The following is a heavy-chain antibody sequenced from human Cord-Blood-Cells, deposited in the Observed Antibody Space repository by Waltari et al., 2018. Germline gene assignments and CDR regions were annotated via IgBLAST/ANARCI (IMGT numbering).Heavy chain of an antibody. CDR3: ARGNIVVVPAAESYWYFDL. V-gene: IGHV4-59*01. CDR1: GGSLSSYY. D-gene: IGHD2-2*01. CDR2: IYYSGST. J-gene: IGHJ2*01. Sequence: QVQLQESGPGLVKPSETLSLTSTVPGGSLSSYYWSWVRQHPGTGLEWIGYIYYSGSTNYHPSLKSRVTISVDTSKNQFSLKLSSVTAADAAVYYCARGNIVVVPAAESYWYFDLWGRGTLVTVSS.